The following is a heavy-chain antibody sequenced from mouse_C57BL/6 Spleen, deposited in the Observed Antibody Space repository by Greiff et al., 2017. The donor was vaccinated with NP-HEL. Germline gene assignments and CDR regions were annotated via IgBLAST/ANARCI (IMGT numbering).Heavy chain of an antibody. CDR1: GYTFTDYN. V-gene: IGHV1-18*01. D-gene: IGHD1-1*01. CDR2: INPNNGGT. J-gene: IGHJ1*03. Sequence: EVQLQQSGPELVKPGASVKIPCKASGYTFTDYNMDWVKQSHGKSLEWIGDINPNNGGTIYNQKFKGKATLTVDKSSSTAYMELRSLTSEDTAVYYCARKDYGSSTVYFDVWGTGTTVTVSS. CDR3: ARKDYGSSTVYFDV.